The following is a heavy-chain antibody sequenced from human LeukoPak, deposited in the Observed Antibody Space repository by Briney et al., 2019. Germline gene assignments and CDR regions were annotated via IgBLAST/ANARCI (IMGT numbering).Heavy chain of an antibody. CDR1: GFTISNCC. V-gene: IGHV3-7*04. CDR3: ARNPPPDDSSGYLDY. J-gene: IGHJ4*02. D-gene: IGHD3-22*01. CDR2: MNQDGSRI. Sequence: GGSLRLSCSASGFTISNCCMTWVRQAPGKGLEWVANMNQDGSRIYYVDSVKGRFTISRDNAKNSLHLQMNSLRAEDTAVYYCARNPPPDDSSGYLDYWGQGALVTVSS.